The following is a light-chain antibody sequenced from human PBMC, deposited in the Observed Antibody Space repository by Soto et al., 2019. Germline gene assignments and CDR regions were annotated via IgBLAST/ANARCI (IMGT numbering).Light chain of an antibody. J-gene: IGKJ2*01. V-gene: IGKV1-17*01. CDR3: LQHNTYPPYT. CDR1: QAIRKD. Sequence: DIQMTQSPSSLSASVGDRVTITCRGSQAIRKDLGWYQQKPGKAPQRLIYAASSLQSGVPSRFTGSGSTTEFNLTINSLQPEDSATYPCLQHNTYPPYTFAQGTNLQIK. CDR2: AAS.